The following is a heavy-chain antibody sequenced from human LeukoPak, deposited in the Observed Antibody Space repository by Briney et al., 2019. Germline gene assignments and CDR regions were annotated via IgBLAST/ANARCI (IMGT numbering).Heavy chain of an antibody. CDR3: ASGRQLGR. J-gene: IGHJ4*02. CDR1: GFSFSTYW. V-gene: IGHV3-7*03. Sequence: GGSLRLSCAASGFSFSTYWMSWVRQAPGKGLEWVANVKQDESEKYYVDSVKGRFTISRDNTKNSLYLQMNSLRVEDTAVYYCASGRQLGRWGQGTLVTVSS. D-gene: IGHD6-13*01. CDR2: VKQDESEK.